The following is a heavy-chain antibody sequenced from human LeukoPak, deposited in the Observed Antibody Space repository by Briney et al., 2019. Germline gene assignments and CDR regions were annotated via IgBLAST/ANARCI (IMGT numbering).Heavy chain of an antibody. J-gene: IGHJ3*02. CDR3: ARDVTSPGSYDSSGYNAFDI. D-gene: IGHD3-22*01. Sequence: SETLSLTCAVYGGSFSGYYWSWIRQPPGKGLEWIGSIYYSGSTYYNPSLKSRVTISVDTSKNQFSLKLSSVTAADTAVYYCARDVTSPGSYDSSGYNAFDIWGQGTMVTVSS. CDR2: IYYSGST. V-gene: IGHV4-34*01. CDR1: GGSFSGYY.